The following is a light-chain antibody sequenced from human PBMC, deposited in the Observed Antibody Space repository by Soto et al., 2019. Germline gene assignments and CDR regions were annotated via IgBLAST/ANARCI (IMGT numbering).Light chain of an antibody. CDR3: QQYNNWPPWT. J-gene: IGKJ1*01. CDR1: QNIRSN. V-gene: IGKV3-15*01. Sequence: EIVMTQSPATLSVSPGERATLSCRASQNIRSNLAWYQQIPGQAPRLLIHGASTRATGIPARFSGRGSRTEFTLAISGLQSEDYAVYYCQQYNNWPPWTFGQGTKVEI. CDR2: GAS.